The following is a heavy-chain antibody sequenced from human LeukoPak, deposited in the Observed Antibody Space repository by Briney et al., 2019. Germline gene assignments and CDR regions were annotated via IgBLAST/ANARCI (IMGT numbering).Heavy chain of an antibody. D-gene: IGHD1-26*01. Sequence: ASVKVSCKASGGTFSSYAISWVRQAPGQGLEWMGGIIPIFGTANYAQKFQGRVTITADESTSTAYMELSSLKASDTAMYYCARPAPYSGSYRPGWGVPVEYFDYWGQGTLVTVSS. CDR3: ARPAPYSGSYRPGWGVPVEYFDY. V-gene: IGHV1-69*01. CDR2: IIPIFGTA. J-gene: IGHJ4*02. CDR1: GGTFSSYA.